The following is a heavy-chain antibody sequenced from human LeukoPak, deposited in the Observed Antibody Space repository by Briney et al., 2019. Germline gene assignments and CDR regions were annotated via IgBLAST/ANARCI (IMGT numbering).Heavy chain of an antibody. V-gene: IGHV3-23*01. CDR1: GFTFRSYF. Sequence: GGSLRLSCAASGFTFRSYFMTWVRQAPGKGLEWVSDISDDGGSPYYADFVKGRFTISRDNSKNTLYLQMNSLRAEDTAVYYCAKPYCSSTSCTPYYYYYYMDVWGKGTTVTVSS. CDR3: AKPYCSSTSCTPYYYYYYMDV. J-gene: IGHJ6*03. CDR2: ISDDGGSP. D-gene: IGHD2-2*01.